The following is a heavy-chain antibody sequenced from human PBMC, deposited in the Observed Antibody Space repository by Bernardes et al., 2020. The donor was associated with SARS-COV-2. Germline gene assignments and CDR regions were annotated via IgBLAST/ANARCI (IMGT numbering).Heavy chain of an antibody. V-gene: IGHV1-8*01. J-gene: IGHJ6*02. CDR2: MNPNSGDT. CDR1: GYTFNRND. D-gene: IGHD2-2*01. CDR3: VRGSLAYGTSWPSYYYGLDV. Sequence: ASVKVSCKASGYTFNRNDINWVRQATGQGLEWMGWMNPNSGDTVYAQKLQGRVTMTRNTSISTAYMELSSLRSEGTAVYYCVRGSLAYGTSWPSYYYGLDVWGQGTTVTVSS.